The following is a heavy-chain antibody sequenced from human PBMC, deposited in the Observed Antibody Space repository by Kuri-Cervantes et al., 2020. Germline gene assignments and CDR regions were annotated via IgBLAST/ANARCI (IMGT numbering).Heavy chain of an antibody. CDR1: GFTFSNAW. V-gene: IGHV3-15*01. CDR2: IKSKTDGGTT. Sequence: LSLTCADSGFTFSNAWMSWVRQALGKGLEWVGRIKSKTDGGTTDYAAPVKGRFTISRDDSKNTLYLQMNSLQTEDTAVYYCILGIVGSWDDAFDIWGQGTMVTVSS. CDR3: ILGIVGSWDDAFDI. J-gene: IGHJ3*02. D-gene: IGHD1-26*01.